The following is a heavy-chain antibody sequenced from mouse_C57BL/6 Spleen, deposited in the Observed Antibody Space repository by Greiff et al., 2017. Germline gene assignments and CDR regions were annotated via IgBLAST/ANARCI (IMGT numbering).Heavy chain of an antibody. J-gene: IGHJ3*01. V-gene: IGHV5-9-1*02. CDR3: TREGGNSDAY. D-gene: IGHD2-1*01. Sequence: EVKLVESGEGLVKPGGSLKLSCAASGFTFSSYAMSWVRQTPEKRLEWVAYISSGGDYIYYADTVKGRFTISRDNARNTLYLQMSSLKSEDTAMYYCTREGGNSDAYWGQGTLVTVSA. CDR1: GFTFSSYA. CDR2: ISSGGDYI.